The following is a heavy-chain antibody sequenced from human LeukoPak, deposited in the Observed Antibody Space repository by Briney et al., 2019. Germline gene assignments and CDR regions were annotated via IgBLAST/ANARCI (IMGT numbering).Heavy chain of an antibody. CDR3: ARAFYSSSWYYKEDFFDY. CDR1: GYSINNGYY. J-gene: IGHJ4*02. D-gene: IGHD6-13*01. V-gene: IGHV4-38-2*02. CDR2: IYHSGST. Sequence: PSETLSLTCTVSGYSINNGYYWGWIRPPPGKGLEWIGSIYHSGSTYYKPSLQSRITISVDTSKNQFSLKLSSVTAADMAVYYCARAFYSSSWYYKEDFFDYWGQGTPVTVSS.